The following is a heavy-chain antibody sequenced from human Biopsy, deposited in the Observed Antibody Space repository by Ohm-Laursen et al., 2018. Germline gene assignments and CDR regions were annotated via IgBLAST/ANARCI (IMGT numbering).Heavy chain of an antibody. D-gene: IGHD6-19*01. CDR1: GDSVSSGSFY. J-gene: IGHJ4*02. Sequence: GTLSLTCTVSGDSVSSGSFYWTWIRQPPGQGLEYIGYIYDRGSTANYDPSLEGRVTMSVDMPKNQFSLKLSSVTAADTAIYYCARGMRSSGWPYFDSWGQGTLVTVSS. CDR2: IYDRGSTA. CDR3: ARGMRSSGWPYFDS. V-gene: IGHV4-61*01.